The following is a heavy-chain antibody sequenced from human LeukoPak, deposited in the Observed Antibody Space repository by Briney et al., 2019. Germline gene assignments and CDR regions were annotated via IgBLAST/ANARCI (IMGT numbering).Heavy chain of an antibody. D-gene: IGHD4/OR15-4a*01. CDR1: GFIFDNYA. CDR3: TRDYGA. V-gene: IGHV3-43*02. Sequence: GGSLRLSCAAPGFIFDNYAIHWVRQAPGKGLEWVSLISGDGGSTFYADSVRGRFTISRDNTKNTLYLQMKRLRVEDTAVYYCTRDYGAWGQGTLVTVSS. J-gene: IGHJ5*02. CDR2: ISGDGGST.